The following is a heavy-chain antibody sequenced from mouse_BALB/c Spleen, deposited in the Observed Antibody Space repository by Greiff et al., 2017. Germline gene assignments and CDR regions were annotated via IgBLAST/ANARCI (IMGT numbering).Heavy chain of an antibody. CDR3: TRAVLRYFDV. Sequence: QVQLQQSGAELVRPGASVKLSCKASGYTFTSYWINWVKQRPGQGLEWIGNIYPSDSYTNYNQKFKDKATLTVDKSSSTAYMQLSSPTSEDSAVYYCTRAVLRYFDVWGAGTTVTVSS. V-gene: IGHV1-69*02. J-gene: IGHJ1*01. D-gene: IGHD1-1*01. CDR2: IYPSDSYT. CDR1: GYTFTSYW.